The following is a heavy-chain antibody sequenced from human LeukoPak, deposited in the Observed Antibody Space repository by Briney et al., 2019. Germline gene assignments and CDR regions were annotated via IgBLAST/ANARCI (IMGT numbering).Heavy chain of an antibody. D-gene: IGHD4-17*01. CDR3: ARDNPGGSFGDYDY. Sequence: SETLSLTCAVSGGSISSSNWWSWVRQPPGKGLEWIGEIYHSGSTNYNPSLKSRVTISVDKSKNQFSLKLSSVTAADTAVYYCARDNPGGSFGDYDYWGQGTLVTVSS. J-gene: IGHJ4*02. CDR1: GGSISSSNW. V-gene: IGHV4-4*02. CDR2: IYHSGST.